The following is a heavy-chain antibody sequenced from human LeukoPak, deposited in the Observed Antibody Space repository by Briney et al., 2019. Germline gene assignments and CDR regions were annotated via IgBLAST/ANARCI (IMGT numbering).Heavy chain of an antibody. J-gene: IGHJ4*02. CDR2: ISAYNGNT. Sequence: ASVKVSCKASGYTFTGYYMHWVRQAPGQGLEWMGWISAYNGNTNYAQKLQGRVTMTTDTSTSTAYMELRSLRSDDTAVYYCARGLSVGARFDYWGQGTLVTVSS. V-gene: IGHV1-18*04. D-gene: IGHD1-26*01. CDR1: GYTFTGYY. CDR3: ARGLSVGARFDY.